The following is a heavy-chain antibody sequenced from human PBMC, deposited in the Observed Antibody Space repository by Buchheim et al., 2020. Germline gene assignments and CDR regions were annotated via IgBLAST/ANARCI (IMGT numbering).Heavy chain of an antibody. D-gene: IGHD3-3*01. Sequence: QVHLVESGGGVVQPGRSLRLSCAASGFTFSTYSLHWVRQAPGKGLEWVAVVSSGGSNTYHAESVKGRFTISRDDSENTQYLQMNSLRAEDTAVYYCAKEESHTRITIFGVVSPPIDYWGQGTL. V-gene: IGHV3-30-3*01. CDR2: VSSGGSNT. J-gene: IGHJ4*02. CDR3: AKEESHTRITIFGVVSPPIDY. CDR1: GFTFSTYS.